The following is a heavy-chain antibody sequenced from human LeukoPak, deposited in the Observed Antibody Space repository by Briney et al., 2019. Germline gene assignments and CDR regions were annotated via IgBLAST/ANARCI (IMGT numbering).Heavy chain of an antibody. V-gene: IGHV3-23*01. CDR2: VTSGRST. CDR1: GFTFSSYG. J-gene: IGHJ4*02. D-gene: IGHD5-18*01. CDR3: AKSHGYSYGFDY. Sequence: GGSLRLSCAASGFTFSSYGMSWVRQAPGKGLEWVSAVTSGRSTYYADSVKGRFTISRDNSKNTLYLQMNSLRAEDTAVYYCAKSHGYSYGFDYWGQGTLVTVSS.